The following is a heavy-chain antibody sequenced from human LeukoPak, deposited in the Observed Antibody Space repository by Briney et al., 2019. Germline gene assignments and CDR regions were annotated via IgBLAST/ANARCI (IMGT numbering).Heavy chain of an antibody. D-gene: IGHD4-17*01. J-gene: IGHJ5*02. Sequence: GESLQISCKGSGSSFTSYWIGWVRPLPGKGLEWMGIIYPGDSDTRYSPSFQGQVTISADKSISTAYLQWSSLKASDTAMYYCARAVMTTVTTFSWFDPWGQGTLVTVSS. CDR1: GSSFTSYW. CDR3: ARAVMTTVTTFSWFDP. CDR2: IYPGDSDT. V-gene: IGHV5-51*01.